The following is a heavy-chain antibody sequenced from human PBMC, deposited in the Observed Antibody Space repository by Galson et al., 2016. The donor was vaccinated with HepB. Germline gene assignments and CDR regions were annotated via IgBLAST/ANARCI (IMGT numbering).Heavy chain of an antibody. J-gene: IGHJ4*02. Sequence: SLRLSCAASGFIVTGYSLTWVCQAPGKGLEWVSSISTTSSYIYYADSVKGRFTISRDNAKNSLYLQMNSLRAEDTAVYFCARDTAMVTSDSWGQGTLVTVSS. CDR2: ISTTSSYI. CDR1: GFIVTGYS. V-gene: IGHV3-21*01. D-gene: IGHD5-18*01. CDR3: ARDTAMVTSDS.